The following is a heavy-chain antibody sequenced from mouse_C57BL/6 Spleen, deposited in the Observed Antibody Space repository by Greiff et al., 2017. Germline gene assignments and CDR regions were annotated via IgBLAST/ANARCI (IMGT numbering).Heavy chain of an antibody. CDR3: ARGGSSGYYAMDY. Sequence: QVQLQQSGAELARPGASVKMSCKASGYTFTSYTMHWVKQRPGQGLEWIGYINPSSGYTKYNQKFKDKATLTADKSSSTAYMQLSSLTSEDSAVXYWARGGSSGYYAMDYWGQGTSVTVSS. J-gene: IGHJ4*01. CDR1: GYTFTSYT. V-gene: IGHV1-4*01. D-gene: IGHD3-2*02. CDR2: INPSSGYT.